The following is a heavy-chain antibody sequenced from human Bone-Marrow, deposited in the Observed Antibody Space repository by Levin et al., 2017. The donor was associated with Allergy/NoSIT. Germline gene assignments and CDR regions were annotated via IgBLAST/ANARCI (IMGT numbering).Heavy chain of an antibody. V-gene: IGHV4-38-2*01. Sequence: TPSETLSLTCGVSGYSISNGYNWGWIRQSPGKGLEWIASIYHSGSTYYNPSLKSRVTISVDTSKNQFSLKLSSLTAADTAVYYCARAGMITFGGSHFDYWGQGALVTVSS. D-gene: IGHD3-16*01. CDR2: IYHSGST. CDR3: ARAGMITFGGSHFDY. J-gene: IGHJ4*02. CDR1: GYSISNGYN.